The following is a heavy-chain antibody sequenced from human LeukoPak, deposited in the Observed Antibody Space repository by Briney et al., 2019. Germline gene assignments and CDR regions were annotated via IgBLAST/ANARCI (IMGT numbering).Heavy chain of an antibody. Sequence: GGSLRLSCAASGFTFSSYWMSWVRQAPGKGLEWVANIKQDGSEKYYVDSVKGRFTISRDNAKNSLYPQMNSLRAEDTAVYYCARHDGDYSDYFDYWGQGTLVTVSS. J-gene: IGHJ4*02. D-gene: IGHD4-17*01. V-gene: IGHV3-7*01. CDR1: GFTFSSYW. CDR2: IKQDGSEK. CDR3: ARHDGDYSDYFDY.